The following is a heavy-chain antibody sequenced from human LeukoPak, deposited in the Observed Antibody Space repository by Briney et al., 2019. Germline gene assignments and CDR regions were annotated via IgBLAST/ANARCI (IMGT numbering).Heavy chain of an antibody. Sequence: GGSLRLSCAASGFTFSSYSMNWVRQAPGKGLEWVSSISSSSSSIYYADSVKGRFTISRDNAKNSLYLQMNSLRAEDTAVYYCARGKDYYDSSGAYYFDYWGQGTLVTVSS. D-gene: IGHD3-22*01. CDR1: GFTFSSYS. CDR3: ARGKDYYDSSGAYYFDY. J-gene: IGHJ4*02. V-gene: IGHV3-21*01. CDR2: ISSSSSSI.